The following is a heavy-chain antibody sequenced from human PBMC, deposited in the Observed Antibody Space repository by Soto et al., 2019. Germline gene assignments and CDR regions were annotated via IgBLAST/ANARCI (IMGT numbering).Heavy chain of an antibody. V-gene: IGHV3-23*01. Sequence: PGGSLRLSCAASGFTFSSYVMSWVRQAPGKGLEWVSAISGSGGSTYYADSVKGRFTISRDNSKNTLYLQMNSLRAEDTAVYYCAKDLVVATITLPHYYYYYMDVWGKGTTVTVSS. CDR1: GFTFSSYV. J-gene: IGHJ6*03. D-gene: IGHD5-12*01. CDR3: AKDLVVATITLPHYYYYYMDV. CDR2: ISGSGGST.